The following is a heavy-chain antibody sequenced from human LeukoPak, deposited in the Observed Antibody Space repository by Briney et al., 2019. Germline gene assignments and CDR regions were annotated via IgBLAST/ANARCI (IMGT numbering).Heavy chain of an antibody. D-gene: IGHD6-6*01. CDR1: GFTFSSYG. CDR3: AKPGSSFGYYFDY. V-gene: IGHV3-30*18. CDR2: ISYDGSNK. J-gene: IGHJ4*02. Sequence: GGSLRLSCAASGFTFSSYGMHWVRQAPGKGLEWVAVISYDGSNKYDADSVKGRFTISRDNSKNTLYLQMNSLRAEDTAVYYCAKPGSSFGYYFDYWGQGTLVTVSS.